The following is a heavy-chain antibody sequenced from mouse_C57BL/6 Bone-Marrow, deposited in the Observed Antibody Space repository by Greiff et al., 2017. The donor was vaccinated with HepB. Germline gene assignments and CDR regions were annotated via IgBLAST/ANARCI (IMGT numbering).Heavy chain of an antibody. CDR2: IYPGSGST. J-gene: IGHJ4*01. CDR3: ARQDYAGDYYAMHY. V-gene: IGHV1-55*01. CDR1: GYTFTSYW. Sequence: QVQLQQPGAELVKPGATVKMSCKASGYTFTSYWITWVKQRPGQGLEWIGDIYPGSGSTNYNEKFKSKATLTVDTSSSTAYMQLSSLTSEDSAVYYCARQDYAGDYYAMHYWGQGTSVTDSS. D-gene: IGHD2-4*01.